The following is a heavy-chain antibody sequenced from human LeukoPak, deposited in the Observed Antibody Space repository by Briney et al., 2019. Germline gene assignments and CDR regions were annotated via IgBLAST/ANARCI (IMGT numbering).Heavy chain of an antibody. CDR3: ASIGIAAAGTSDY. D-gene: IGHD6-13*01. CDR1: GFTFSSYW. Sequence: PGGSLRLSCAASGFTFSSYWMHWARQAPGKGLVWVPRINSDGSSTSYADSVKGRFTISRDNAKNTLYLQMNSLRAEDTAVYYCASIGIAAAGTSDYWGQGTLVTVSS. J-gene: IGHJ4*02. CDR2: INSDGSST. V-gene: IGHV3-74*01.